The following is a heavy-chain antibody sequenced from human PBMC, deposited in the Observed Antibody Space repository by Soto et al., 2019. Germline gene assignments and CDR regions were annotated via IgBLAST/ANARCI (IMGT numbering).Heavy chain of an antibody. CDR3: ARLAFPGYYFDY. CDR1: GYTFTSYY. D-gene: IGHD3-3*02. CDR2: INPSGGST. J-gene: IGHJ4*02. Sequence: ASVKVSCKASGYTFTSYYMHWVRQAPGQGLEWMGIINPSGGSTSYAQRFQGRVTMTRDTSTSTVYMELSSLRSEDTAVYYCARLAFPGYYFDYRGQGTLVTVSS. V-gene: IGHV1-46*01.